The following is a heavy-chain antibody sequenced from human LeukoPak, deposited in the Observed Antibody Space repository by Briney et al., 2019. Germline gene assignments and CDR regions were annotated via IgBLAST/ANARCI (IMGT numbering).Heavy chain of an antibody. CDR3: ARDFGTPGGYCSSTSCYSRYYYYMDV. Sequence: GGSLRLSCAASGFTFSSYSMNWVRQAPGKGLEWVSSISSSSSYIYYADSVKGRFTISRDNAKNSLYLQMNSLKAEDTAVYYCARDFGTPGGYCSSTSCYSRYYYYMDVWGKGTTVTISS. V-gene: IGHV3-21*01. J-gene: IGHJ6*03. CDR2: ISSSSSYI. D-gene: IGHD2-2*01. CDR1: GFTFSSYS.